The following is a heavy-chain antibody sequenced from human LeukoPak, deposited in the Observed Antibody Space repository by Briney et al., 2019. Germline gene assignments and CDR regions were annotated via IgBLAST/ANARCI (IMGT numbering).Heavy chain of an antibody. J-gene: IGHJ6*04. CDR1: GGSFSGYY. D-gene: IGHD5-12*01. CDR2: INHSGST. V-gene: IGHV4-34*01. CDR3: ARTGAYSGNKSGMDV. Sequence: SKTLSLTCAVYGGSFSGYYWSRIRQPPGKGLEWIGEINHSGSTNYNPSLKSRVTISVDTSKNQFSLKLSSVTAADTAVYYCARTGAYSGNKSGMDVWGKGTTVTVSS.